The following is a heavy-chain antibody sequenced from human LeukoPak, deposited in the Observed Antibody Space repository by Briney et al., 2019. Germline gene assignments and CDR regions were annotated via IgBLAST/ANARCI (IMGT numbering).Heavy chain of an antibody. D-gene: IGHD3/OR15-3a*01. V-gene: IGHV3-7*03. CDR3: ARGGGLDV. Sequence: GGSLRLSCAASGFIFGSFWMNWARQAPGKGLEWVASINHNGNVNYYVDSVKGRFTISRDNAKNSLYLQMSNLRAEDTAVYFCARGGGLDVWGQGTLVTVSS. J-gene: IGHJ4*02. CDR1: GFIFGSFW. CDR2: INHNGNVN.